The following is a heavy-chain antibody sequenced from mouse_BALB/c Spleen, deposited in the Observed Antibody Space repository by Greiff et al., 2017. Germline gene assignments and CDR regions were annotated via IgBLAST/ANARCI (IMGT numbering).Heavy chain of an antibody. J-gene: IGHJ2*01. CDR3: ARGRYDAYFDY. D-gene: IGHD2-14*01. CDR1: GFSLTSYG. V-gene: IGHV2-2*02. Sequence: VKLVESGPGLVQPSQSLSITCTVSGFSLTSYGVHWVRQSPGKGLEWLGVIWSGGSTDYNAAFISRLSISKDNSKSQVFFKMNSLQANDTAIYYCARGRYDAYFDYGGQGTTLTVSS. CDR2: IWSGGST.